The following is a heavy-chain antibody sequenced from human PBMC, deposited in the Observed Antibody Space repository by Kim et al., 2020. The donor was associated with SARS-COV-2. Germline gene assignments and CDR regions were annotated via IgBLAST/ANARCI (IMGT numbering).Heavy chain of an antibody. CDR3: ARSIYGGNWYFDY. Sequence: KVSCKASGGTFSSYAISWVRQAPGQGLEWMGGIIPIFGTANYAQKFQGRVTIIADESTSTAYMELSSLRSDDTPVYYCARSIYGGNWYFDYWGQGTLVTVSS. CDR1: GGTFSSYA. D-gene: IGHD3-16*01. CDR2: IIPIFGTA. J-gene: IGHJ4*02. V-gene: IGHV1-69*01.